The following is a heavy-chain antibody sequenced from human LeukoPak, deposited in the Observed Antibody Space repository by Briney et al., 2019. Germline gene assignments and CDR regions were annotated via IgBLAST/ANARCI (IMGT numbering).Heavy chain of an antibody. J-gene: IGHJ4*02. CDR3: ATITERENCHYPAHL. Sequence: GGSLRLSCAVSGFTFSSYGMRWVRQAPGKGLVWVSRISSGGSGTNYADSVKGRFTISRDNAKNTLYLQMNSLRAEDTAVYYCATITERENCHYPAHLWGQRTLVIVS. V-gene: IGHV3-74*01. CDR1: GFTFSSYG. D-gene: IGHD2-21*01. CDR2: ISSGGSGT.